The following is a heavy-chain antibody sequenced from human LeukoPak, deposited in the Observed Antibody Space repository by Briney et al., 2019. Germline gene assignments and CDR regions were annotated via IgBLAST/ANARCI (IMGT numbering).Heavy chain of an antibody. CDR2: IFYSGST. J-gene: IGHJ4*02. CDR1: GDSIGRSSYY. D-gene: IGHD6-6*01. CDR3: ARLWSSSSAGD. Sequence: KPSETLSLTCTVSGDSIGRSSYYWGWIRQSPGKGLEWIGSIFYSGSTYYNPSLKSRVSISVDMSKNQFSLKLSSVTAADTAVYYCARLWSSSSAGDWGQGTLVTVSS. V-gene: IGHV4-39*01.